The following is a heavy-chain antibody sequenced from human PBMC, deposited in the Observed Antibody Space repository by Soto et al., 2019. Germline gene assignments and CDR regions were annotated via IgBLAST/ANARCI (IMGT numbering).Heavy chain of an antibody. J-gene: IGHJ4*02. CDR3: ARKYNYEGSGYYY. CDR1: GFTFSSYW. D-gene: IGHD3-22*01. V-gene: IGHV3-74*01. Sequence: EVQLVESGGGLVQPGGSLRLSCADSGFTFSSYWMHWVRQAPGKGLVWVSRINSDGSSTNYADSVKGRFTISRDNAKNTLYLQMNSLRVEDTSVYYCARKYNYEGSGYYYWGQGTLVTVSS. CDR2: INSDGSST.